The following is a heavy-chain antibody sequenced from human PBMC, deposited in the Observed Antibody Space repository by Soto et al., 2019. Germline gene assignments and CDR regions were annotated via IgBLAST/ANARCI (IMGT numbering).Heavy chain of an antibody. V-gene: IGHV4-61*01. J-gene: IGHJ5*02. CDR3: ARGYENYQLVNPTQRRNLFKS. D-gene: IGHD2-15*01. Sequence: SETLSLTCTVSGGAVNTCTYYWSWIRQPPGKGLEYIGYIYSSGDTNYNPSLRSRVTMSIDTSTNQFSLRLDSVTAADTAVYFCARGYENYQLVNPTQRRNLFKSWGQGTLVTVSS. CDR2: IYSSGDT. CDR1: GGAVNTCTYY.